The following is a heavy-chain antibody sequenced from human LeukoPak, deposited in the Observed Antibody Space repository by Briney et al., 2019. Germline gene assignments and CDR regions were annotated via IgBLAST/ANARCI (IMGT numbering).Heavy chain of an antibody. Sequence: SETLSLTCTVSGGSISNYYWSWIRQPPGKGLEWIGYIYYSGSTNYNPSLKSRVTISVDTSKNQFSLKLSSVTAADTAVYYCARYITMVRGAGFDPWGQGTLVTVSS. CDR3: ARYITMVRGAGFDP. CDR2: IYYSGST. V-gene: IGHV4-59*01. J-gene: IGHJ5*02. D-gene: IGHD3-10*01. CDR1: GGSISNYY.